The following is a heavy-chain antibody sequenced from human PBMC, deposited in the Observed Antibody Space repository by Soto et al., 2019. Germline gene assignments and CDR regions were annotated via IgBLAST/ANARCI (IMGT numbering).Heavy chain of an antibody. J-gene: IGHJ5*01. D-gene: IGHD3-10*02. CDR2: IFYSGST. Sequence: QVQLQESGPGLVKPSETLSLTCTVAGGCISSYYWSWIRQPPGKGLEWIGFIFYSGSTSYNPSLKSRVTISIDTSEYQFSLKLTSVTAADTAVYYCASMIGDPVLSFDSWGQGTLVAVSS. V-gene: IGHV4-59*01. CDR3: ASMIGDPVLSFDS. CDR1: GGCISSYY.